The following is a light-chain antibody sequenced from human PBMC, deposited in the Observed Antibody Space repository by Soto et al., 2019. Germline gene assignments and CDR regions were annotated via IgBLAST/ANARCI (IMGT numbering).Light chain of an antibody. J-gene: IGKJ1*01. CDR1: QSVSSN. CDR3: QQYNDWPPWA. CDR2: GAS. Sequence: VMTQSPATLSVSPGERATLSCRASQSVSSNLAWYQQKPGQAPRLLIYGASTRATGIPARFSGSGSGTEFTLTISSLQSEDFAVYYCQQYNDWPPWAFGQGTKVDIK. V-gene: IGKV3-15*01.